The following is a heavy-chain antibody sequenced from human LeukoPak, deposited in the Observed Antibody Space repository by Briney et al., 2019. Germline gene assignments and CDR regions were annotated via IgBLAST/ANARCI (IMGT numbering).Heavy chain of an antibody. J-gene: IGHJ4*02. D-gene: IGHD2-2*02. CDR3: SRLGVVPTAIAPYYFDY. CDR1: GFTFGDYA. Sequence: GGSLRLSCTASGFTFGDYAMSWVRRAPGKGLEWVGFIRSKAYGGTTEYAASVKGRFTISRDDSKSIAYLQMNSLKTEDTAVYYCSRLGVVPTAIAPYYFDYWGQGTLVTVSS. V-gene: IGHV3-49*04. CDR2: IRSKAYGGTT.